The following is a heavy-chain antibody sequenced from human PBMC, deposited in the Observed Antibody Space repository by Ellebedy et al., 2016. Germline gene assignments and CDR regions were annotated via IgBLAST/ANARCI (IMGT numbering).Heavy chain of an antibody. V-gene: IGHV4-59*02. D-gene: IGHD6-6*01. Sequence: SETLSLXXSVSDGSVDTYYWTWIRQSPGKGLEWIGYVFYGGSTKYNPSLRSRVTISLDTSKNQFSLKVTSVAAADTAVYYCARDVSLYSSSPSFDFWGRGTLVTVSS. CDR1: DGSVDTYY. CDR2: VFYGGST. J-gene: IGHJ4*02. CDR3: ARDVSLYSSSPSFDF.